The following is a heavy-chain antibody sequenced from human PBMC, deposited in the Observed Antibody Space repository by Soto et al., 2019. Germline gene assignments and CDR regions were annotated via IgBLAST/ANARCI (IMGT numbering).Heavy chain of an antibody. CDR3: ARPPRRAGTTSYFDY. CDR2: ISSSSSYI. CDR1: GFTFSSYS. V-gene: IGHV3-21*01. J-gene: IGHJ4*02. D-gene: IGHD1-7*01. Sequence: PGGSLRLSCAASGFTFSSYSMNWVRQAPGKGLEWVSSISSSSSYIYYADSVKGRFTISRDNAKNSLYLQMNSLRAEDTAVYYCARPPRRAGTTSYFDYWGQGTLVTVSS.